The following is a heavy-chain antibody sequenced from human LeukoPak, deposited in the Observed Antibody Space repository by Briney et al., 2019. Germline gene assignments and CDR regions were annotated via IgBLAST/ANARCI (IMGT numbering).Heavy chain of an antibody. CDR1: GYTFTSYA. J-gene: IGHJ4*02. D-gene: IGHD5-24*01. CDR3: ARGSAGDGYEY. V-gene: IGHV1-3*01. CDR2: INAGNGNT. Sequence: GASVEVSCKASGYTFTSYAMHWVRQAPGQRLEGIGCINAGNGNTKYSQKFQGRVTITRDTSASPAYMQLRRLTSDDPAVYYCARGSAGDGYEYWRQGTLVTVHS.